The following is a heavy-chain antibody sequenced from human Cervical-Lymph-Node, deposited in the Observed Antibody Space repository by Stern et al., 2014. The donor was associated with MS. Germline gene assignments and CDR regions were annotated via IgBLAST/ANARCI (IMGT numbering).Heavy chain of an antibody. CDR3: ARDRADHDYGDYTALDN. CDR1: GFTVSSNY. V-gene: IGHV3-66*01. J-gene: IGHJ4*02. D-gene: IGHD4-17*01. CDR2: IYSGGNS. Sequence: EVQLEESGGGLVRPGGSLRLSCAASGFTVSSNYMTWVRQAPGKGLEWVSVIYSGGNSYYADAVKGRFTISRDNSKNTLYLQMNFLRAEDTAVYYCARDRADHDYGDYTALDNWGQGTLVTVSS.